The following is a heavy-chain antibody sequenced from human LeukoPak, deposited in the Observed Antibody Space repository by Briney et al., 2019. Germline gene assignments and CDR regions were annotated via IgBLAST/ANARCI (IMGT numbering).Heavy chain of an antibody. D-gene: IGHD1-26*01. CDR2: INHSGST. CDR1: GVSFSDYY. V-gene: IGHV4-34*01. J-gene: IGHJ4*02. CDR3: ARRISGMVGATTFSGNHYFDY. Sequence: PSETLSLTCAVYGVSFSDYYWSWIRQPPGKGLEWIGEINHSGSTNYNPSLKSRVTISVDTSKNQFSLKLSSVTAADTAVYYRARRISGMVGATTFSGNHYFDYWGQGTLVTVSS.